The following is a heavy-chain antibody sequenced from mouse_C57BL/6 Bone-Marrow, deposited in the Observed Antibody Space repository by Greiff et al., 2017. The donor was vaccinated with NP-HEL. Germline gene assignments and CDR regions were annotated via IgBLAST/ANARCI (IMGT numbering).Heavy chain of an antibody. V-gene: IGHV1-5*01. CDR1: GYTFTSYW. CDR3: TYGNYYYAMDY. Sequence: VQLQQSGTVLARPGASVKMSCKTSGYTFTSYWMHWVKQRPGQGLEWIGAIYPGYSDTSYTQKFKGKAKLTAVTSASTAYMELSSLTNDDSAVDYCTYGNYYYAMDYWGQGTSVTVSS. CDR2: IYPGYSDT. J-gene: IGHJ4*01. D-gene: IGHD2-1*01.